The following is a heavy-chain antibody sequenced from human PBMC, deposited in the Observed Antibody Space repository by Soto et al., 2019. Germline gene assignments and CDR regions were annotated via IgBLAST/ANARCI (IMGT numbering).Heavy chain of an antibody. CDR2: ISGSGGST. CDR3: AKSPPQQLDVDY. CDR1: GFTFSSYA. Sequence: GGCLRLSCAASGFTFSSYAMTWVRQAPGKGLEWVSAISGSGGSTYYADSVKGRFTISRDNSKNTLYLQMNSLRAEDTAVYYCAKSPPQQLDVDYWGQGTLVTVSS. J-gene: IGHJ4*02. D-gene: IGHD6-13*01. V-gene: IGHV3-23*01.